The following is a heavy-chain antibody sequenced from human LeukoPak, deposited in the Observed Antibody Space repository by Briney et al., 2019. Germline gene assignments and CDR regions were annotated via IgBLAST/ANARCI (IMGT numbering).Heavy chain of an antibody. D-gene: IGHD3-9*01. J-gene: IGHJ5*02. Sequence: PGRSLRLSCVASGFTFSSYGMHWVRQAPGKGLEWVAVISNDGSNKYYADSVKGRFTISRDNAKNTLYLQMNSLRAEDTAVYYCARGADTGYSSNSWGQGTLVTVSS. CDR2: ISNDGSNK. CDR3: ARGADTGYSSNS. V-gene: IGHV3-30*03. CDR1: GFTFSSYG.